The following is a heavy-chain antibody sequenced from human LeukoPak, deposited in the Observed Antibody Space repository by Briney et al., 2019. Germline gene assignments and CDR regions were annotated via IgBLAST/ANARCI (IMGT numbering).Heavy chain of an antibody. Sequence: GASVKVSCKASGGTFSSYAISWVRQAPGQGLEWMGGIIPIFGTANYAQKFQGRVTITTDESTSTAYMELSSLRSEDTAVYYCGRARLLGYCSSTSCVRWFDPWGQGTLVTVSS. CDR3: GRARLLGYCSSTSCVRWFDP. CDR1: GGTFSSYA. J-gene: IGHJ5*02. CDR2: IIPIFGTA. D-gene: IGHD2-2*01. V-gene: IGHV1-69*05.